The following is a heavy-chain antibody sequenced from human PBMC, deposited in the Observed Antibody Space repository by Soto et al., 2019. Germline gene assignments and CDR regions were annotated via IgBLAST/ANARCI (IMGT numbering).Heavy chain of an antibody. Sequence: GGSLRLSCAASGFTFYTYAMTWVRQAPGKGLEWVSSITDTGGSTYYADSVKGRFTISRDNSKNTLYLQMNSLRADDTAEYYCAKDTPVVMFLFDSWGRGTLVTV. CDR2: ITDTGGST. J-gene: IGHJ4*02. D-gene: IGHD2-15*01. CDR3: AKDTPVVMFLFDS. V-gene: IGHV3-23*01. CDR1: GFTFYTYA.